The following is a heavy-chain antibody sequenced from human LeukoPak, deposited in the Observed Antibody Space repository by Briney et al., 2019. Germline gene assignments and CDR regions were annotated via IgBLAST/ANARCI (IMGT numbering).Heavy chain of an antibody. CDR2: IYYSGST. J-gene: IGHJ4*02. CDR3: ARRYCSGGSCETFDY. Sequence: PSETLSLTCTVSGGSISSTNYYWAWIRQPPGKGLEWIGSIYYSGSTYYNPSLNSRVTISVDTSKKQFSLKLSSVTAADTAVYYCARRYCSGGSCETFDYWGQGTLVTVSS. D-gene: IGHD2-15*01. CDR1: GGSISSTNYY. V-gene: IGHV4-39*01.